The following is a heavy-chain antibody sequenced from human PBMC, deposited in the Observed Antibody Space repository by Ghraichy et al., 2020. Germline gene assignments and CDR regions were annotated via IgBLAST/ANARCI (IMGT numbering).Heavy chain of an antibody. J-gene: IGHJ6*02. V-gene: IGHV4-34*01. CDR3: ASPATNSSSWYEYYYYGMDV. D-gene: IGHD6-13*01. Sequence: SETLSLTCAVYGGSFSGYYWSWIRQPPGKGLEWIGEINHSGSTNYNPSLKSRVTISVDTSKNQFSLKLSSVTAADTAVYYCASPATNSSSWYEYYYYGMDVWGQGTTVTVSS. CDR2: INHSGST. CDR1: GGSFSGYY.